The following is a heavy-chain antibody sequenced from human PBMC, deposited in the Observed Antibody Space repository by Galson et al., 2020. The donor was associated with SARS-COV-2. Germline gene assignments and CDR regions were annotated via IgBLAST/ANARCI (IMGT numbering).Heavy chain of an antibody. Sequence: TGGSLRLSCAASGFTFSNAWMSWVRQAPGKGLEWVGRIKSKTDGGTTDYAAPVKGRFTISRDDSKNTLYLQMNSLKTEDTAVYYCTTTGYYYDSSGYYSYYFDYWGQGTLVTVSS. CDR3: TTTGYYYDSSGYYSYYFDY. V-gene: IGHV3-15*01. CDR1: GFTFSNAW. D-gene: IGHD3-22*01. CDR2: IKSKTDGGTT. J-gene: IGHJ4*02.